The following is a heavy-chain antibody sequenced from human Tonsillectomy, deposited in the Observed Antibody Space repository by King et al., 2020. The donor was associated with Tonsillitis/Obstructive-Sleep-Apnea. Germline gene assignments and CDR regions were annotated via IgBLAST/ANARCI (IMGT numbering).Heavy chain of an antibody. Sequence: QLQESGPGLVKPSQTLSLTCTVSGGPISSGGYYWSWIRQHPGKGLEWIGYIYYSGSTYYNPSLKSRVTISVDTSKNQFSLKLSSVTAADTAVYYCARVMSYDSSCYYLGWFDPWGQGTLVTVSS. CDR2: IYYSGST. CDR3: ARVMSYDSSCYYLGWFDP. J-gene: IGHJ5*02. V-gene: IGHV4-31*03. CDR1: GGPISSGGYY. D-gene: IGHD3-22*01.